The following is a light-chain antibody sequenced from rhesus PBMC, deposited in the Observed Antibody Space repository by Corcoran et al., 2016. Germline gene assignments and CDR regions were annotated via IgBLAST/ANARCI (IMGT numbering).Light chain of an antibody. Sequence: DIQMTQSPSSLSASVGDRAAITCSASQGISNWLAWYQQKPGKAPKLLIYKASTLQSGVPSRFSGSGSGTEFTLTISSLQPEDFATYYCQQHNSTPRTFGQGTKVEIK. CDR1: QGISNW. CDR2: KAS. V-gene: IGKV1-21*01. J-gene: IGKJ1*01. CDR3: QQHNSTPRT.